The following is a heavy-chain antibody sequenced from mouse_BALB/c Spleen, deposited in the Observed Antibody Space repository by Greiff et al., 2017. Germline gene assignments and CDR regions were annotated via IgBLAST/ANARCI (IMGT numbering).Heavy chain of an antibody. J-gene: IGHJ4*01. CDR3: TAYYRFLYAMDY. D-gene: IGHD2-14*01. CDR2: IRLKSDNYAT. CDR1: GFTFSSYW. Sequence: EVKLMESGGGLVQPGGSMKLSCVASGFTFSSYWMSWVRQSPEKGLEWVAEIRLKSDNYATHYAESVKGKFTISRDDSKSRLYLQMNSLRAEDTGIYYCTAYYRFLYAMDYWGQGTSVTVSS. V-gene: IGHV6-6*02.